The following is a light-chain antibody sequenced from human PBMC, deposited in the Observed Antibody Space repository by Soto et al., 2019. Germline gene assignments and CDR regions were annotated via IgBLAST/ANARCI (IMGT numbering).Light chain of an antibody. J-gene: IGLJ1*01. Sequence: QSVLTQPPSAYGTPGQRVTISCSGSSSNIGSNTVNWYQQLPGTAPKLLIYNNNQRPSGVPDRCSGSKSGTSASLAISGLQSEGEADYYCAAWDDSLNGLVCGTGTKVTVL. CDR1: SSNIGSNT. CDR2: NNN. CDR3: AAWDDSLNGLV. V-gene: IGLV1-44*01.